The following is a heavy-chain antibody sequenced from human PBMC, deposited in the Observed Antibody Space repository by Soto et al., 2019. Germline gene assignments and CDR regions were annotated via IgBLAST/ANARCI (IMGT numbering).Heavy chain of an antibody. Sequence: ASVKVSCKASGYTFTGYYMHWARQAPGQGLEWMGWINPNSGGTNYAQKFQGWVTMTRDTSISTAYMELSRLRSDDTAVYYCARLGISDDALDIWGQGTMVTVSS. D-gene: IGHD2-15*01. CDR1: GYTFTGYY. CDR2: INPNSGGT. J-gene: IGHJ3*02. CDR3: ARLGISDDALDI. V-gene: IGHV1-2*04.